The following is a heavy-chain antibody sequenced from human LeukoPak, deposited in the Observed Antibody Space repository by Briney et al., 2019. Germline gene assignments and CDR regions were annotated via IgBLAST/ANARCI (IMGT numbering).Heavy chain of an antibody. CDR3: ASYGDYNDAFNI. Sequence: PGGSLRLSCAASGFTFSSYGMNWVRQAPGKGLEWVSSISTSSSFIYYADSVKGRFTISRDNAKNSLYLQMNSLRAEDTAVYYCASYGDYNDAFNIWGQGTMVTVSS. V-gene: IGHV3-21*01. CDR1: GFTFSSYG. J-gene: IGHJ3*02. CDR2: ISTSSSFI. D-gene: IGHD4-17*01.